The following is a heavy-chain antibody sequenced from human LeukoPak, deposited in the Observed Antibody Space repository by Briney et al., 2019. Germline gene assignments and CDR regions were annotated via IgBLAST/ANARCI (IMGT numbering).Heavy chain of an antibody. D-gene: IGHD1-26*01. V-gene: IGHV3-23*01. J-gene: IGHJ3*02. CDR2: ISGSGGST. Sequence: GGSLRLSCAASGLTFSSYAMSWVRQAPGKGLEWVSAISGSGGSTYYADSVKGRFTISRDNSKNTLYLQMNSLRAEDTAVYYCAKDQGGSYSSDAFDIWGQGTMVTVSS. CDR3: AKDQGGSYSSDAFDI. CDR1: GLTFSSYA.